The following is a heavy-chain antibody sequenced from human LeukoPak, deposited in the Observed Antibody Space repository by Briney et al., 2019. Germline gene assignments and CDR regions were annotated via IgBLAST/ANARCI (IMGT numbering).Heavy chain of an antibody. CDR3: ARATITMVRGARGYWFDP. Sequence: ASVTVSCKASGYTFTSYDINWVRQATGQGLEWKGWMNPNSGNTGYAQKFQGRVTMTRNTSISTAYMELSSLRSEDTAVYYCARATITMVRGARGYWFDPWGQGTLVTVSS. V-gene: IGHV1-8*01. J-gene: IGHJ5*02. CDR2: MNPNSGNT. D-gene: IGHD3-10*01. CDR1: GYTFTSYD.